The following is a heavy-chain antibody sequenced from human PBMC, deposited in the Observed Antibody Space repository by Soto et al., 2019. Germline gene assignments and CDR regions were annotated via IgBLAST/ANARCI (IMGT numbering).Heavy chain of an antibody. J-gene: IGHJ4*02. D-gene: IGHD2-15*01. V-gene: IGHV3-30-3*01. CDR2: ISYDGSNK. CDR1: GFTFSSYA. Sequence: QVQLVESGGGVVQPGRSLRLSCAASGFTFSSYAMHWVRQAPGKGLEWVAVISYDGSNKHYADSVKGRFTISRDNSKNTLYLQMNSLRAEDTAVYYCARAQVVAATSDYWGQGTLVTVSS. CDR3: ARAQVVAATSDY.